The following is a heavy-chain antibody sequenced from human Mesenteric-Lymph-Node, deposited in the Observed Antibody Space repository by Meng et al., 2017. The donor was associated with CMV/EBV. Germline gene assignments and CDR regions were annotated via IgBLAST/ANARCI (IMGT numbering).Heavy chain of an antibody. Sequence: SCKTSCYTFTHYGITWLRQAPGQGLEWMERISAYNGNTEFAQKFQGRLIMTTDASTATAHMELRSLKSDDTAIYYCVWGSGSFSQFDSWGQGSLVTVSS. CDR2: ISAYNGNT. D-gene: IGHD3-10*01. V-gene: IGHV1-18*01. CDR1: CYTFTHYG. CDR3: VWGSGSFSQFDS. J-gene: IGHJ4*02.